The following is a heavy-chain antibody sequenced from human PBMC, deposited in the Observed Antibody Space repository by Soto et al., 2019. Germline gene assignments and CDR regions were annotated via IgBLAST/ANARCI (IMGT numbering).Heavy chain of an antibody. Sequence: EVQLLESGGSLVQPGGSLRLSCAASGFAFSNFAMTWVRQAPGKGLEWVSTISGSGGYTYYGDSVKGRFTISRDDSKNTLYLQMSSLRDEDPAVYYCAKGTALTPHHDAFEIWGQGTMVTVSS. J-gene: IGHJ3*02. D-gene: IGHD3-9*01. CDR1: GFAFSNFA. V-gene: IGHV3-23*01. CDR3: AKGTALTPHHDAFEI. CDR2: ISGSGGYT.